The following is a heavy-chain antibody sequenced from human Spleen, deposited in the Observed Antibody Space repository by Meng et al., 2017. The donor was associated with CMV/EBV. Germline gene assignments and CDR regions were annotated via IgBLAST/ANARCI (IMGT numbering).Heavy chain of an antibody. CDR3: ARDLGYSSDSGY. J-gene: IGHJ4*02. V-gene: IGHV3-66*02. CDR2: IYSGGGT. Sequence: GESLKISYAASGFTVSSDYMSWVRQAPGKGLEWVSVIYSGGGTYYADSVKGRFTISRDNSKNTVFLQMNNLRPGDTAVYFCARDLGYSSDSGYWGQGTLVTVSS. CDR1: GFTVSSDY. D-gene: IGHD6-19*01.